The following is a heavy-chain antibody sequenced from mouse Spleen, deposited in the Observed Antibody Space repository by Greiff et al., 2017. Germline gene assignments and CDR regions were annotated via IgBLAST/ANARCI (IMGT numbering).Heavy chain of an antibody. CDR3: ARERDEDAMDY. CDR2: IYPRSGNT. J-gene: IGHJ4*01. D-gene: IGHD3-3*01. Sequence: VQLVESGAELARPGASVKLSCKASGYTFTSYGISWVKQRTGQGLEWIGEIYPRSGNTYYNEKFKGKATLTADKSSSTAYMELRSLTSEDSAVYFCARERDEDAMDYWGQGTSVTVSS. CDR1: GYTFTSYG. V-gene: IGHV1-81*01.